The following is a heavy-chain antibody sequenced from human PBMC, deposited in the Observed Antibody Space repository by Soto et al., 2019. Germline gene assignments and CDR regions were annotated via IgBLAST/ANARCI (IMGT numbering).Heavy chain of an antibody. J-gene: IGHJ4*02. CDR2: ISYDGSNK. Sequence: QVQLVESGGGVVQPGRSLRLSCAASGFTFSSYAIHWVRQAPGKGLEWVAVISYDGSNKYYADSVKGRFTISRANSKNPLYLQMNSLRAEDTAVYYCARDPSGDGPFDYWGQGTLVTVSS. V-gene: IGHV3-30-3*01. CDR1: GFTFSSYA. D-gene: IGHD7-27*01. CDR3: ARDPSGDGPFDY.